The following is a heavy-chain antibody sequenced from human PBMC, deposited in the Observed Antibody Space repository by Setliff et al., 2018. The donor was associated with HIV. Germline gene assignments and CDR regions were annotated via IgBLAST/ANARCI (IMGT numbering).Heavy chain of an antibody. CDR1: GGSISSYY. CDR3: AREIQFSATTYYYYYMDD. V-gene: IGHV4-4*07. CDR2: SYASGGT. Sequence: SETLSLTCTVSGGSISSYYWSWIRQPAGKGLEWIGRSYASGGTNYNPSLKSRVTLSVDTSKNQFSLKVTSVTAADTAVYYCAREIQFSATTYYYYYMDDWGRGTTVTVS. D-gene: IGHD5-18*01. J-gene: IGHJ6*03.